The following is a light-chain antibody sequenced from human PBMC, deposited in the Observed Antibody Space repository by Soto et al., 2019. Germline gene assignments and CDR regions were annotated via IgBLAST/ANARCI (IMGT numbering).Light chain of an antibody. CDR1: QSFSSY. CDR3: QQRSNWPPVIT. Sequence: EIVLTQSPATLSLSPGERATLSCRASQSFSSYLAWYQQKPGQAPRLLIYDASKRATGIPARFSGRGSGTDFTLTLSSLEPEDFAVDYCQQRSNWPPVITFGQGTRLEIK. V-gene: IGKV3-11*01. J-gene: IGKJ5*01. CDR2: DAS.